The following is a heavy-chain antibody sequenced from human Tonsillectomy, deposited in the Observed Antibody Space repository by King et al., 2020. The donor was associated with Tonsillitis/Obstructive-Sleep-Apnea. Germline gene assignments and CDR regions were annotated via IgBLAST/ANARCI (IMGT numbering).Heavy chain of an antibody. J-gene: IGHJ4*02. Sequence: VQLQQWGAGLLKPSETLSLTCAVYGGSFSDCYWNWIRQPPGQGLEWIGEISHSGSTNYNPALKSRVTISVDTSKNQFSLKLSSVTAADTSVYYCARGDPTYPEAFDYWGQGTLVTVSS. CDR1: GGSFSDCY. V-gene: IGHV4-34*01. CDR3: ARGDPTYPEAFDY. CDR2: ISHSGST. D-gene: IGHD2-2*01.